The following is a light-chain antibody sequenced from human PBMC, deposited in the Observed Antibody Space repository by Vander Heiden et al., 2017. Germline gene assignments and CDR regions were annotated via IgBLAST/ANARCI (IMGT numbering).Light chain of an antibody. V-gene: IGLV2-14*01. CDR1: SSDVGGYNY. CDR2: DVS. Sequence: QSALTQPASVSGSPGQSITISCTGTSSDVGGYNYVSWYQQHPGKAHKLMNYDVSNRPSGVSNRVAGSKSGKTASLTISGLQAEDEADYYCSSYTSSSTWVFGGGTKLTGL. J-gene: IGLJ3*02. CDR3: SSYTSSSTWV.